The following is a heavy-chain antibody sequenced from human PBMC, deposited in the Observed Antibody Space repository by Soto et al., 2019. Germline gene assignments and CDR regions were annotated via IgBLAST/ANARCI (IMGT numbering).Heavy chain of an antibody. CDR2: IYYSGST. D-gene: IGHD5-18*01. CDR1: GGSISSGGYS. V-gene: IGHV4-30-2*05. J-gene: IGHJ6*02. Sequence: SETLSLTCAVSGGSISSGGYSWSWIRQPPGKGLEWIGYIYYSGSTYYNPSLKSRVTISVDTSKNQFSLKLSSVTAADTAVYYCARVPYSYDLYGMDVWGQGTTVTVSS. CDR3: ARVPYSYDLYGMDV.